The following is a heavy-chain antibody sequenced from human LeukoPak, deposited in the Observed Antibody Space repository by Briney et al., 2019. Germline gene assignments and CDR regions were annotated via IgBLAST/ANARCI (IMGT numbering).Heavy chain of an antibody. V-gene: IGHV3-30-3*01. J-gene: IGHJ5*02. D-gene: IGHD1-14*01. CDR1: GFTFSSYA. CDR3: ANKPAGFDP. Sequence: PGGSLRLSCAASGFTFSSYAMHWVRQAPGKGLEWVAVMSYDGNHKYYADSVKGRFTISRDNSKNTLYLQMNSLRAEDTAVYYCANKPAGFDPWGQGTLVTVSS. CDR2: MSYDGNHK.